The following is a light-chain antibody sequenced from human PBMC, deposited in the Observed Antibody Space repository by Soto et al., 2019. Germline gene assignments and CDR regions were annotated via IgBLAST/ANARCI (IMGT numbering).Light chain of an antibody. V-gene: IGLV1-40*01. J-gene: IGLJ1*01. CDR3: QSYDSSLRHYV. CDR2: GNT. CDR1: SSDIGAGYD. Sequence: QPVLTQPPSVSGAPGRRVTISCTGSSSDIGAGYDVHWYQQLPGKAPTLLIYGNTKRPSGVPDRFSGSRSGTSASLAITGLQAEDEADYYCQSYDSSLRHYVFGTGTKLTVL.